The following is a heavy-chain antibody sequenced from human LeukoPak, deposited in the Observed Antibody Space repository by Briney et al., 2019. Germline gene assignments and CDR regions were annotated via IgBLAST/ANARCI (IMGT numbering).Heavy chain of an antibody. CDR3: ARTINAFGGAIAAFDY. CDR2: IYPGDSET. CDR1: GYSFSSNW. J-gene: IGHJ4*02. V-gene: IGHV5-51*01. D-gene: IGHD3-16*02. Sequence: GESLKISCKASGYSFSSNWIGWVRQMPGKGLEWMGIIYPGDSETRYSPSFQGQVIISADKSINTAFLQWSSLKASDTAMYYCARTINAFGGAIAAFDYWGQGTLVTVSS.